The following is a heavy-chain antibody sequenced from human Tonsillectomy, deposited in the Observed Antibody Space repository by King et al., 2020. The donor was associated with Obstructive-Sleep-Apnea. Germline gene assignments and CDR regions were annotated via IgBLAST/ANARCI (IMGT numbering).Heavy chain of an antibody. CDR2: IYYSGST. CDR3: AREIGYSGYDWGIYFDY. Sequence: QLQESGPGLVKPSQTLSLTCTVSGGSISSGGYYWSWIRQHPGKGLEWIGYIYYSGSTYYNPSLKSRVTISVDTSKNQFSLKLSSVTAADTAVYYCAREIGYSGYDWGIYFDYWGQGTLVTVSS. CDR1: GGSISSGGYY. D-gene: IGHD5-12*01. J-gene: IGHJ4*02. V-gene: IGHV4-31*03.